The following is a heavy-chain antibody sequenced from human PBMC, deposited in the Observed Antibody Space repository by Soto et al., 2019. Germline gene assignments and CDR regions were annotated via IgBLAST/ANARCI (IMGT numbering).Heavy chain of an antibody. J-gene: IGHJ4*02. CDR3: ARDGYYYDSSGYQRVYYFDY. D-gene: IGHD3-22*01. Sequence: SETLSLTCTVSGGSISSYYWSWIRQPPGKGLEWIGYIYYSGSTNYNPSLNSRVNISVDTSKNQFSLKLSSVTAADTAVYYCARDGYYYDSSGYQRVYYFDYWGQGTLVTVSS. V-gene: IGHV4-59*01. CDR2: IYYSGST. CDR1: GGSISSYY.